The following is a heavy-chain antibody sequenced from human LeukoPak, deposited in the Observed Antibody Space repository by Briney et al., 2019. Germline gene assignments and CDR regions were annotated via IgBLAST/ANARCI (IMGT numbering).Heavy chain of an antibody. D-gene: IGHD2-15*01. CDR3: ARGQIQIYCSGGSCYYWRYHYYGLDV. J-gene: IGHJ6*02. V-gene: IGHV3-74*01. CDR2: INSDGSST. CDR1: GFTFSSYW. Sequence: PGGSLRLSCAASGFTFSSYWMHWVRQAPGKGLVWVSLINSDGSSTSYADSVKGRFTISRDNAKNTLYLQMNSLRAEDTAVYYCARGQIQIYCSGGSCYYWRYHYYGLDVWGQGTTVTVSS.